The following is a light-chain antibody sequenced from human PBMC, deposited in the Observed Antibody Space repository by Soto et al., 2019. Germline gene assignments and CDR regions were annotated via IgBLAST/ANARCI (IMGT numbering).Light chain of an antibody. CDR1: SSDVGVYNY. Sequence: QSALTQPASVSGSPGQSITISCTGTSSDVGVYNYVSWYQQHPVKAPKLMMYDVSNRPSGVSNRFSGSKSGNTASLTISVLQAEDEADYYFSSYTSSSTVVFGGGTQLTVL. V-gene: IGLV2-14*01. CDR2: DVS. J-gene: IGLJ2*01. CDR3: SSYTSSSTVV.